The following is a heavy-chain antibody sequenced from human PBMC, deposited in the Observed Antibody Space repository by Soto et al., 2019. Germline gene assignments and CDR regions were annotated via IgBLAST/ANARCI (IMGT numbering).Heavy chain of an antibody. V-gene: IGHV4-38-2*01. D-gene: IGHD6-19*01. Sequence: PSETLSLTCAVSGYSTSSGYYWGWIRQPPGKGLEWIGGIYHSGNTYYYNPSLKSRVTISIDTSKNQFSLKLRSVTAADTAVYYCASLGFPGIAVAGNFDYWGQGTLVTVSS. CDR2: IYHSGNTY. J-gene: IGHJ4*02. CDR3: ASLGFPGIAVAGNFDY. CDR1: GYSTSSGYY.